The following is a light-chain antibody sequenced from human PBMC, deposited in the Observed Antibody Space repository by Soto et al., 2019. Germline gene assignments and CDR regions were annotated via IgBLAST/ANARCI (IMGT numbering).Light chain of an antibody. Sequence: DIQLTQSPSFLSASVGDRVTITCRASQDISSHLAWYQQNPGKAPKLLIYAASTLQSGLPPGFGGSGSGTEFTLTNTTLQTDDVATAYCEADKTYPLTFGGGTVVEI. CDR2: AAS. J-gene: IGKJ4*01. V-gene: IGKV1-9*01. CDR1: QDISSH. CDR3: EADKTYPLT.